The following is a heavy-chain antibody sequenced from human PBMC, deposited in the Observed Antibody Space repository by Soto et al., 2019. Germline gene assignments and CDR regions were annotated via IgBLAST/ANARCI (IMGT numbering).Heavy chain of an antibody. CDR2: IYYSGST. D-gene: IGHD3-3*01. CDR1: GGSIISYY. J-gene: IGHJ5*02. Sequence: SETLSLTCTVSGGSIISYYWSWIRQPPGKGLEWIGYIYYSGSTNYNPSLKSRVTISVDTSKNQFSLWLSSVSAADTALYCCANKAGVRSPFPPGGQGTLITVSS. V-gene: IGHV4-59*01. CDR3: ANKAGVRSPFPP.